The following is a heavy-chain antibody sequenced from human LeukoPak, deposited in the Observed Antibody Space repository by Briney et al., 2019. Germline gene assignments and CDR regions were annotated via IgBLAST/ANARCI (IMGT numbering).Heavy chain of an antibody. Sequence: PSETLSLTCAVYGGSFSGYYWSWIRQSPAKGLEWIGEINHSGSTNNNPSLKSRVTISVDTSKNQVSLQLSSVTAADTAVYYCARGRYSYVLKPFDYWGQGTLVTVSS. CDR2: INHSGST. V-gene: IGHV4-34*01. J-gene: IGHJ4*02. CDR1: GGSFSGYY. D-gene: IGHD5-18*01. CDR3: ARGRYSYVLKPFDY.